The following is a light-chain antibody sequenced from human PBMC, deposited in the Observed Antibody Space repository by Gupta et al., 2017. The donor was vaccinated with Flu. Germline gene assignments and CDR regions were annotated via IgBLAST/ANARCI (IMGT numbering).Light chain of an antibody. V-gene: IGKV1-33*01. CDR3: QHYDNLPIA. Sequence: TQTLQPPTSLSASVGDRVTISCQASQDITNSLNWYQQKPGKAPELRIYAAFNLATVVQSRFRGSGSGIYFTLTISSLRPEDIATYYCQHYDNLPIAFGQGTRLEIK. CDR1: QDITNS. J-gene: IGKJ5*01. CDR2: AAF.